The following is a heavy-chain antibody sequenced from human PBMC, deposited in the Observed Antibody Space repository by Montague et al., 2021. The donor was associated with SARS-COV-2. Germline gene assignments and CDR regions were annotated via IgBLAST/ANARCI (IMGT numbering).Heavy chain of an antibody. CDR2: SNYGGST. Sequence: SETLSLTCTVYGGSFGDYHWTWSRQSPGEGREGRGQSNYGGSTKYSTSLKRRVTISIDTTKNKFSLKLTSVTAADTAVYYCARGASGYWGQGTPVTVSS. CDR3: ARGASGY. V-gene: IGHV4-34*01. D-gene: IGHD1-1*01. J-gene: IGHJ4*02. CDR1: GGSFGDYH.